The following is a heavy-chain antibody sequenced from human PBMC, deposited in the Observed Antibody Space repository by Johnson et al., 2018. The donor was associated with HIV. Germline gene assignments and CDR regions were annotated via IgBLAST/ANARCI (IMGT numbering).Heavy chain of an antibody. CDR2: IYSGGST. D-gene: IGHD4-23*01. J-gene: IGHJ3*02. CDR1: GFTVSSNY. CDR3: AREGSTVVTSAFDI. V-gene: IGHV3-66*01. Sequence: VQLVESGGGLVQPGGSLRLSCAASGFTVSSNYMSWVRQAPGKGLEWVSVIYSGGSTYYADSVKGRFTISRDNSKNTLYLQMNRLSAEDTAVYYCAREGSTVVTSAFDIWGQGTMVTVSS.